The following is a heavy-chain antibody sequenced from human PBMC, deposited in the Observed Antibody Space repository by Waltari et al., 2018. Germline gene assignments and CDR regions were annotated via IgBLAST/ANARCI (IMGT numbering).Heavy chain of an antibody. CDR1: GFTFSSYA. CDR3: ANEGMYYDFWSGY. J-gene: IGHJ4*02. Sequence: EVQLLESGGGLVQPGGALRLSCAASGFTFSSYAMSWVRQDPGKGLDGFSRISGSGGSTYYADSGKGRFTISRDNSKNTLYLQMNSLRAEDTAVYYCANEGMYYDFWSGYWGQGTLVTVSS. D-gene: IGHD3-3*01. V-gene: IGHV3-23*01. CDR2: ISGSGGST.